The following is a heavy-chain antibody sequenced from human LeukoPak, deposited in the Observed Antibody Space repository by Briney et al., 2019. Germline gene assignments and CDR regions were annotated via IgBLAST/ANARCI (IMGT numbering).Heavy chain of an antibody. CDR1: GGSISSYY. CDR3: ARASGYDPYYFDY. J-gene: IGHJ4*02. V-gene: IGHV4-59*08. D-gene: IGHD5-12*01. CDR2: IYYSGST. Sequence: PSETLSLTCTVSGGSISSYYWSWIRQPPRKGLEWIGYIYYSGSTNYNPSLKSRVTISVDTSKNQFSLKLSSVTAADTAVYYCARASGYDPYYFDYWGQGTLVTVSS.